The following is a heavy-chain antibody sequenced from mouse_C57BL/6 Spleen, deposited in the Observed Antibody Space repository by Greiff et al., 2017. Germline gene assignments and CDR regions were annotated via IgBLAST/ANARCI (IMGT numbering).Heavy chain of an antibody. Sequence: QVQLQQSGPELVKPGASVKISCKASGYAFSSSWMNWVKQRPGKGLEWIGRIYPGDGDTNYNGKFKGKATLTADKSSSTAYMQLSSLTSEDSAVYFCAREGALTGVYYFDYWGQGTTLTVSS. V-gene: IGHV1-82*01. CDR2: IYPGDGDT. CDR1: GYAFSSSW. J-gene: IGHJ2*01. CDR3: AREGALTGVYYFDY. D-gene: IGHD4-1*01.